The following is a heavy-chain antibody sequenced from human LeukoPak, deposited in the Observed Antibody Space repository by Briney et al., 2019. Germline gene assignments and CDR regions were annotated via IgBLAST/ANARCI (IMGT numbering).Heavy chain of an antibody. D-gene: IGHD2-2*01. J-gene: IGHJ4*02. CDR3: ARAGYCSSTSCYLYNY. CDR2: IYYSGST. V-gene: IGHV4-59*01. CDR1: GGSISSYY. Sequence: PSETLSLTCTVSGGSISSYYWSWIRQPPGKGLEWIGYIYYSGSTNYNPSLKSRVTTSVDTSKNQFSLKLSSVTAADTAVYYCARAGYCSSTSCYLYNYWGQGTLVTVSS.